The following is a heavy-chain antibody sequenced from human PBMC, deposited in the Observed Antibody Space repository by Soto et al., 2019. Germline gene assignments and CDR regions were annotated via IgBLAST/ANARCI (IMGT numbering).Heavy chain of an antibody. J-gene: IGHJ4*02. CDR2: IKQDGSEK. D-gene: IGHD6-13*01. CDR1: GFTFSSYW. V-gene: IGHV3-7*01. Sequence: LRLSCAAPGFTFSSYWMSWVRQAPGKGLEWVANIKQDGSEKYYVDSVKGRFTISRDNAKNSLYLQMNSLRAEDTAVYYCARAAPDSSSWLLVYWGQGTLVTVSS. CDR3: ARAAPDSSSWLLVY.